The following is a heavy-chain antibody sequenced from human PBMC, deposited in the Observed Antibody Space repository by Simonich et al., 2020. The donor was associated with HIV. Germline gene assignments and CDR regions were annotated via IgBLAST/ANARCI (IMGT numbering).Heavy chain of an antibody. CDR3: ARVMQQQLDRYYYYGMDV. J-gene: IGHJ6*02. CDR2: IYPSGST. D-gene: IGHD6-13*01. CDR1: GYSISSGYY. V-gene: IGHV4-38-2*01. Sequence: QVQLQESGPGLVKPSETLSLTCAVSGYSISSGYYWGWIRRPPGKGLEWIGSIYPSGSTTYTPSLKRRVTISVDTSKNQFSLKLSSVTAADTAVYYCARVMQQQLDRYYYYGMDVWGQGTTVTVSS.